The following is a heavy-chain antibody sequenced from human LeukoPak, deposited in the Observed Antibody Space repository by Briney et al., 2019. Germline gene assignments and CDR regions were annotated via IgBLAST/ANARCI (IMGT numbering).Heavy chain of an antibody. CDR1: GYTFTNYG. D-gene: IGHD3-22*01. J-gene: IGHJ4*02. CDR3: ARDAYYFDDSLVSNFDY. CDR2: ISGYNGNT. Sequence: ASVKVSCKASGYTFTNYGISWVRQAPGQGLEWMGRISGYNGNTNYVQKLQGRVTMTTDTSTSTAYMELRGLRSDDTAVYYCARDAYYFDDSLVSNFDYWGQGTLATVSS. V-gene: IGHV1-18*01.